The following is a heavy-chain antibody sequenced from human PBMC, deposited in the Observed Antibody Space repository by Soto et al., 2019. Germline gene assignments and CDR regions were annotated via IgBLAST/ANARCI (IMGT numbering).Heavy chain of an antibody. CDR1: GYSFTSYW. Sequence: GESLKIACNGSGYSFTSYWISWVRQMPGKGLEWMGRIDPSDSYTNYSPSFQGHVTVSADKSISTAYLQWSSLKASDTAMYYCASSGVHSSGCFDYWGQGTLVTVSS. CDR2: IDPSDSYT. J-gene: IGHJ4*02. CDR3: ASSGVHSSGCFDY. V-gene: IGHV5-10-1*01. D-gene: IGHD6-19*01.